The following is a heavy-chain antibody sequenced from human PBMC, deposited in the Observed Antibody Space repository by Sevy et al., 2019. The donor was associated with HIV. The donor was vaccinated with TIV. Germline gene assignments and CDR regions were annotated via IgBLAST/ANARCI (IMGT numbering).Heavy chain of an antibody. CDR2: IESKTDGGTT. CDR3: TTEYPSGPLDY. CDR1: VFTFSNAW. Sequence: GGSLRLSCTASVFTFSNAWMTWVRQAPGKGLEWVGRIESKTDGGTTDYPAPVKGRFTISRDDSKNTLYLQMNSLKTEDTAVYFCTTEYPSGPLDYWGQGTLVTVSS. J-gene: IGHJ4*02. V-gene: IGHV3-15*04.